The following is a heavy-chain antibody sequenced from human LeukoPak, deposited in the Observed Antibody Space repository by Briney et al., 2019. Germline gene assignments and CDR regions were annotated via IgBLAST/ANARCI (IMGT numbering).Heavy chain of an antibody. CDR3: VQEARRDGNKLAPVAEH. CDR1: GFTFNIYA. CDR2: ISETSRKT. V-gene: IGHV3-23*01. J-gene: IGHJ1*01. Sequence: GGSLRLSCAASGFTFNIYAMSWVRQAPGRGLEWVSAISETSRKTYYADSVKGRFTISRDNSKNTLYLQMNGLRDEDTAVYYCVQEARRDGNKLAPVAEHWGQGTLVTVSS. D-gene: IGHD5-24*01.